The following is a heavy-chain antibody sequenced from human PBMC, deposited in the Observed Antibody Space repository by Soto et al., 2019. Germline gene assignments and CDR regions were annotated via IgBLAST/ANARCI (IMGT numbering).Heavy chain of an antibody. CDR2: MYSTGGT. CDR3: ARDLSGTGLDI. J-gene: IGHJ6*02. CDR1: GDSVGRFY. Sequence: QVQLHESGPGLVKPSETLSLTCNVSGDSVGRFYWSWIRQSAEEGLEWIGRMYSTGGTAYNPALKGRITISLDRSNNHVSLEMKSVTAADTAVYFCARDLSGTGLDIWGRGTRVTVSS. D-gene: IGHD1-26*01. V-gene: IGHV4-4*07.